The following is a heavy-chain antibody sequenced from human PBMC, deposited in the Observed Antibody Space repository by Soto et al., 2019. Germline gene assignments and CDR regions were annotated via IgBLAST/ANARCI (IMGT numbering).Heavy chain of an antibody. Sequence: PSETLSLTCSVSGVAMTYGGYSWSWFRQSPEKGLEWLGYIGHLETTYYNPSFKSRLSLSIDRTRNQFSLKVGSVTAADTAVYYCASSSLYGMDVWGQGTTVTVSS. J-gene: IGHJ6*02. V-gene: IGHV4-30-2*06. CDR2: IGHLETT. CDR1: GVAMTYGGYS. CDR3: ASSSLYGMDV.